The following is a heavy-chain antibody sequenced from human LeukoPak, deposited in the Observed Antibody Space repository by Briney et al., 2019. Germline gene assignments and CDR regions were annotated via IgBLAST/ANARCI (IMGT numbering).Heavy chain of an antibody. CDR1: GFTSSSYE. D-gene: IGHD6-13*01. CDR2: ISSSGSTI. J-gene: IGHJ3*02. V-gene: IGHV3-48*03. CDR3: ASDLAAADAFDI. Sequence: PGGSLRLSCAASGFTSSSYEMNWVRQAPGKGLEWVSYISSSGSTIYYADSVKGRFTISRDNAKNSLYLQMNSLRAEDTAVYYCASDLAAADAFDIWGQGTMVTVSS.